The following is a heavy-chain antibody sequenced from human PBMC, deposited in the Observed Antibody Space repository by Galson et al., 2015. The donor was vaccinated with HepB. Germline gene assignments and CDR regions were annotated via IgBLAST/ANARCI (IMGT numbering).Heavy chain of an antibody. CDR3: ARELTYYYDSSGYYRGSDAFDI. V-gene: IGHV3-21*01. D-gene: IGHD3-22*01. Sequence: SLRLSCAASGFTFSSYSMNWVRQAPGQGLEWVSSISSSSSYIYYADSVKGRFTISRDNAKNSLYLQMNSLRAEDTAVYYCARELTYYYDSSGYYRGSDAFDIWGQGTMVTVSS. CDR2: ISSSSSYI. J-gene: IGHJ3*02. CDR1: GFTFSSYS.